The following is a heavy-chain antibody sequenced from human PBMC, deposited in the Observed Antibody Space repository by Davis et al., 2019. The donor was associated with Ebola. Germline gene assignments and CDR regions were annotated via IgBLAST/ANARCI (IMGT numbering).Heavy chain of an antibody. CDR2: ISYDGSNK. CDR3: ARDDVVVTPYYYYYGMDV. V-gene: IGHV3-30-3*01. D-gene: IGHD2-21*02. Sequence: GGSLRLSCAASGFTFSSYAMHWVRQAPGKGLEWVAVISYDGSNKYYADSVKGRFTISRDNSKNTLYLQMNSLRAEDTAVYYCARDDVVVTPYYYYYGMDVWGKGTTVTVSS. J-gene: IGHJ6*04. CDR1: GFTFSSYA.